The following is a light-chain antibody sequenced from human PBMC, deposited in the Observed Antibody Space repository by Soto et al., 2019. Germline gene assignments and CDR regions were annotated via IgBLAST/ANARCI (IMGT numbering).Light chain of an antibody. CDR1: QSVRSN. V-gene: IGKV3-11*01. Sequence: EIVMTQSPGTLSVSPGERSTLSCIASQSVRSNLACYQQKPGQAPRLLIYDVSNRATGIPARFRGSGSGTDFTLTISSLEPEDFAVYYCQQHSNWPALSFGGGTKVDIK. CDR2: DVS. CDR3: QQHSNWPALS. J-gene: IGKJ4*01.